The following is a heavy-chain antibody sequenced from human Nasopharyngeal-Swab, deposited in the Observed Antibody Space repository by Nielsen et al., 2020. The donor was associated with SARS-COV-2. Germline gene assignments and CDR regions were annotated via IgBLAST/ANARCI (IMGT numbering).Heavy chain of an antibody. CDR1: GFTFSSYV. J-gene: IGHJ4*01. Sequence: GGSLRLSCAASGFTFSSYVMSWVRQAPGEGLEWVAFISNDENDKFYADSVKGRFTISRDNSKNTLYLQMNSLGLEDTAVYYCAKEMLRGGSGFDYWGQGTLVTVSS. CDR2: ISNDENDK. CDR3: AKEMLRGGSGFDY. D-gene: IGHD3-10*01. V-gene: IGHV3-30*02.